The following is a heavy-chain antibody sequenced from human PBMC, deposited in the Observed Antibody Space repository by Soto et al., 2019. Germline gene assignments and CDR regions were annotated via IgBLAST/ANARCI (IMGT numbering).Heavy chain of an antibody. CDR1: GFTFSSYA. D-gene: IGHD3-9*01. CDR2: ISGSGGST. V-gene: IGHV3-23*01. Sequence: GGSLRLSCAASGFTFSSYAMSWVRQAPGKGLEWVSAISGSGGSTYYADSVKGRFTISRDNSKNTLYLQMNSLRAEDTAVYYCASPIYDILTGYPNAPLRYWGQGTLVTVSS. CDR3: ASPIYDILTGYPNAPLRY. J-gene: IGHJ4*02.